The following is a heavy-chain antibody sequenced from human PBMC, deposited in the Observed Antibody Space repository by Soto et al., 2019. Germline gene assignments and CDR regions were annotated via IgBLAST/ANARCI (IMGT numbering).Heavy chain of an antibody. D-gene: IGHD3-16*01. CDR2: IIPIFDSR. CDR3: ARGETYLGV. CDR1: RDTFSKYA. J-gene: IGHJ6*02. V-gene: IGHV1-69*01. Sequence: QVQLVQSGAEVKKPGSSVKVSCKASRDTFSKYAFNWVRQAPGQGLEWLGWIIPIFDSRNYAEKFQGRVTITADESTSTAYIELSSLRFEDTAVYYCARGETYLGVWGQGTTVTVSS.